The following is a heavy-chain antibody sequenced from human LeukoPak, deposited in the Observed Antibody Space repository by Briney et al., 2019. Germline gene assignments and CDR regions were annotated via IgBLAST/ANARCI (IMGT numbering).Heavy chain of an antibody. CDR2: IYYSGST. J-gene: IGHJ4*02. V-gene: IGHV4-59*01. Sequence: PSETLSLTCTVSGGSISSYYWSWTRQPPGKGLEWIGYIYYSGSTNYNPSLKSRVTISVDTSKNQFSLKLSSVTAADTAVYYCARALVGATFDYWGQGTLVTVSS. CDR1: GGSISSYY. D-gene: IGHD1-26*01. CDR3: ARALVGATFDY.